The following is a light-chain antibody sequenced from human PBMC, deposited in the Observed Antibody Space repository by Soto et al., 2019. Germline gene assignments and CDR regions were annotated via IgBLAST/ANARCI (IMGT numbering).Light chain of an antibody. CDR3: QHYHGWPIT. CDR2: DAS. J-gene: IGKJ1*01. CDR1: QSVSSH. Sequence: EIVMRQSPTILSLSPGEGATVSCRASQSVSSHLAWYQHKPGQAPRLLFYDASTRATGIPARFSGSGYGTEFTLTISSLQSEDFAVYYCQHYHGWPITFGQGTKVDIK. V-gene: IGKV3-15*01.